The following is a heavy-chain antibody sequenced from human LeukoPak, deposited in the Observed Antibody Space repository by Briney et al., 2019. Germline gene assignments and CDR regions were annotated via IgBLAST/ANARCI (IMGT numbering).Heavy chain of an antibody. V-gene: IGHV4-59*01. Sequence: SETLSLTCTVSGGSIRSYYWSWIRQPPGKGLEYIGYIYYSGSANYNPSLKSRVTISVDPSKNQFSLKLSSVTAADTAVYYCARNGDYYEKSGYYYLFDFWGQGTLVTVSS. CDR1: GGSIRSYY. CDR2: IYYSGSA. CDR3: ARNGDYYEKSGYYYLFDF. J-gene: IGHJ4*02. D-gene: IGHD3-22*01.